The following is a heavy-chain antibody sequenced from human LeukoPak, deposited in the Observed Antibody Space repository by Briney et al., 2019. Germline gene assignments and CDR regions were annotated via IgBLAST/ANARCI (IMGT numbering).Heavy chain of an antibody. Sequence: SVKVSCKASGGTFSSYAISWVRQAPGQGLEWMGGIIPIFGTAKYAQKFQGRVTITTDESTSTAYMELSSLRSEDTAVYYCARGGIQLLVSWFDPWGRGTLVTVSS. CDR2: IIPIFGTA. D-gene: IGHD6-13*01. V-gene: IGHV1-69*05. CDR3: ARGGIQLLVSWFDP. CDR1: GGTFSSYA. J-gene: IGHJ5*02.